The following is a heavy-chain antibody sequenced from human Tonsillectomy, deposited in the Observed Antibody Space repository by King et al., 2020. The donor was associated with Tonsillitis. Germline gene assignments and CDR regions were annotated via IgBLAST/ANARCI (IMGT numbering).Heavy chain of an antibody. CDR1: GFSLSTDEMR. CDR3: TRSQAGSNWFDP. CDR2: IDWDDAK. V-gene: IGHV2-70*04. J-gene: IGHJ5*02. Sequence: TLKESGPALVKPTQTLTLTCTFSGFSLSTDEMRVSWVRQPPGKALEWLARIDWDDAKFYSTSLKTRLTISRDTSKNPVVLRMTNMDPGDTATYYCTRSQAGSNWFDPWGRGTLVTVSS.